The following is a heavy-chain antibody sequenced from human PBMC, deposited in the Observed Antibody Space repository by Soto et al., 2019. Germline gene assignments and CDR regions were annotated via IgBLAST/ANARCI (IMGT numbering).Heavy chain of an antibody. CDR3: RRQGSHQYFQH. J-gene: IGHJ1*01. CDR2: IHSVGSIT. Sequence: EVQLVESGGGLVQPGGSLRLSCAASGFTFSSYWMHWARQAPGKGLVWVSRIHSVGSITSYADSGKGRFTISRDNAKNTLYLQMNSLRAEDTAVYYCRRQGSHQYFQHWGQGTLVTVSS. V-gene: IGHV3-74*01. CDR1: GFTFSSYW.